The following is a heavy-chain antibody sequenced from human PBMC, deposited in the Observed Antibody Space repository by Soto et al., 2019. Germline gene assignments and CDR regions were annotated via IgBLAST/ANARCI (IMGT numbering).Heavy chain of an antibody. D-gene: IGHD4-17*01. CDR3: ASFPVVTTVTTGESYYYYGMDV. J-gene: IGHJ6*02. CDR1: GFTFSSYG. CDR2: IWYDGSNK. Sequence: GGSLRLSCAASGFTFSSYGMHWVRQAPGKGLEWMAVIWYDGSNKYYADSVKGRFTISRDNSKNTLYLQMNSLRAEDTAVYYCASFPVVTTVTTGESYYYYGMDVWGQGTTVTVSS. V-gene: IGHV3-33*01.